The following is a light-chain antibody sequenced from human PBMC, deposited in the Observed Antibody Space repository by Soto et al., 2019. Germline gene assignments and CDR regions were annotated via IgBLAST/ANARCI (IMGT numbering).Light chain of an antibody. CDR3: QYYDNLQFT. V-gene: IGKV1-33*01. Sequence: DIQMTQSPSSLSASVGDRVTITCQASQDIIIYLNWYQQKPGKAPKLLISEASNLETGVPSRFSGSGSGTDFTFTISSLQPEDIATYYCQYYDNLQFTFGPGTTVDFK. CDR2: EAS. J-gene: IGKJ3*01. CDR1: QDIIIY.